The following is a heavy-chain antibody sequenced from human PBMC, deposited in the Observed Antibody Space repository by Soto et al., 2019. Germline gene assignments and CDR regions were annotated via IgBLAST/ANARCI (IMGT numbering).Heavy chain of an antibody. CDR3: ARDNDRLQLGGNYYYFLDV. D-gene: IGHD1-1*01. CDR1: AGTFSTSA. J-gene: IGHJ6*02. CDR2: IMPVFPTP. Sequence: QVQLVQSGAEVKKPGSSVKVSCKASAGTFSTSAISWVRQAPGQGLEWVGGIMPVFPTPDYAQKFQGRVTITADESTTTVYLALTSLRTDDTAVYYCARDNDRLQLGGNYYYFLDVWGQGTAITVSS. V-gene: IGHV1-69*12.